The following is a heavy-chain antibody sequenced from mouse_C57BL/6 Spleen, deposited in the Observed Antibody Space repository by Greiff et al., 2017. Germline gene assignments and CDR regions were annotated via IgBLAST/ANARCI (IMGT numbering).Heavy chain of an antibody. CDR3: TREANYGGDYAMDY. CDR2: IYPGNSET. J-gene: IGHJ4*01. D-gene: IGHD1-1*01. Sequence: VHVKQSGTVLARPGASVKMSCKISGYTFTSYWMHWVKQRPGQGLEWLGAIYPGNSETSYNQKFKGKAKLTAVTSASTAYMELSSLTNEDSAVYYCTREANYGGDYAMDYWGQGTSVTVSS. CDR1: GYTFTSYW. V-gene: IGHV1-5*01.